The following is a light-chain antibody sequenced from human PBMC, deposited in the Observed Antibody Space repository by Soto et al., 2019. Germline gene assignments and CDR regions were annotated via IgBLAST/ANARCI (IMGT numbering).Light chain of an antibody. Sequence: DIVMTQSPDSLAVSLGERATLSCRASQSVSSYLAWYQQKPGQAPRLLIYDASTGATGIPARFSGSGSGTEFTLTISSLQSEDFAVYYCQQYNNWPPITFGQGTRLEIK. CDR3: QQYNNWPPIT. CDR1: QSVSSY. CDR2: DAS. J-gene: IGKJ5*01. V-gene: IGKV3-15*01.